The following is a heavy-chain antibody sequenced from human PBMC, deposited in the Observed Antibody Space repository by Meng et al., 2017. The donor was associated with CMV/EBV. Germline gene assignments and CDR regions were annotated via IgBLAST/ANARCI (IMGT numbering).Heavy chain of an antibody. CDR3: ATGYSPEWYYYGMDV. CDR2: IIPILGIA. V-gene: IGHV1-69*10. D-gene: IGHD5-18*01. Sequence: KISCKASGGTFSSYAISWVRQAPGQGLEWMGGIIPILGIANYAQKFQGRVTITADKSTSTAYMELSSLRSEDTAVYYCATGYSPEWYYYGMDVWGQGTTVTVSS. CDR1: GGTFSSYA. J-gene: IGHJ6*02.